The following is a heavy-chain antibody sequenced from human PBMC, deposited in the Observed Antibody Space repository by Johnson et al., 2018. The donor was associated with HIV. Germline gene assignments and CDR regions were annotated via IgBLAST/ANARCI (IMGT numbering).Heavy chain of an antibody. CDR1: GFTFSNYD. D-gene: IGHD5-18*01. V-gene: IGHV3-33*01. J-gene: IGHJ3*02. Sequence: QVQLVESGGGVVQPGRSLRLSCAASGFTFSNYDMHWVRQAPGKGLEWVALICYDGANKYYADSVKGRFTISRDNSNNMVYLQMDSLRPEDTAVYYCARDGRDLVTRGAFDIWGQGTVVTVSS. CDR3: ARDGRDLVTRGAFDI. CDR2: ICYDGANK.